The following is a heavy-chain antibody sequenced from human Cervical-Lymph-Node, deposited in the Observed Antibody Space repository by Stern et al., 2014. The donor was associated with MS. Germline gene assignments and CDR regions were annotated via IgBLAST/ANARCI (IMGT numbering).Heavy chain of an antibody. V-gene: IGHV4-4*02. CDR2: IYHSGST. D-gene: IGHD3-10*01. CDR1: GDSIRSSNW. Sequence: QLQLQESGPGLVKPSGTLSVTCAVSGDSIRSSNWWSWVRQTPGKGLEWIGEIYHSGSTNYNPSLKSRVSISVDRSKNQFSLNVSSVTAADTAVYYCARGPESRLRGNILVDYGMDVWGQGTRVTVSS. J-gene: IGHJ6*02. CDR3: ARGPESRLRGNILVDYGMDV.